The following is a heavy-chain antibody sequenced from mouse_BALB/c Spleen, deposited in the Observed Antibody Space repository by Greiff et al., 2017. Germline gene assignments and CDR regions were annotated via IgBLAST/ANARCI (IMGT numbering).Heavy chain of an antibody. V-gene: IGHV5-12-2*01. J-gene: IGHJ4*01. Sequence: EVMLVESGGGLVQPGGSLKLSCAASGFTFSSYTMSWVRQTPEKRLEWVAYISNGGGSTYYPDTVKGRFTISRDNAKNTLYLQMSSLKSEDTAMYYCARRDSFYAMDYWGQGTSVTVSS. CDR2: ISNGGGST. CDR3: ARRDSFYAMDY. CDR1: GFTFSSYT.